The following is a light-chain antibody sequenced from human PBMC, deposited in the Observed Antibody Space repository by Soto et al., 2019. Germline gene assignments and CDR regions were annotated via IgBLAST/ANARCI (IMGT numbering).Light chain of an antibody. CDR1: QGISSY. CDR3: QQYYSYPTWT. V-gene: IGKV1-8*01. J-gene: IGKJ1*01. CDR2: AAS. Sequence: MQVTQSPSSLSASTGDRVTLTCRASQGISSYLAWYQQKPGKAPKLLIYAASTLQSGVPSRFSGSGSGTDFTLTISCLQSEDFATYYCQQYYSYPTWTFGQGTKVDIK.